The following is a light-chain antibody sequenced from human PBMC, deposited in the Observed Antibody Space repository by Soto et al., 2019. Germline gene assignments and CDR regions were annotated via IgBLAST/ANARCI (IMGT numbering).Light chain of an antibody. CDR1: QSVSSY. J-gene: IGKJ5*01. Sequence: EIVLTQSPATLSLSPGERATLSFRASQSVSSYLAWYQQKPGQAPRLLIYDASNRATGIPARFSGSGSGTEFTLPISSLQPDDFATYYCQQYDLPITFGQGTRLEIK. V-gene: IGKV3-11*01. CDR3: QQYDLPIT. CDR2: DAS.